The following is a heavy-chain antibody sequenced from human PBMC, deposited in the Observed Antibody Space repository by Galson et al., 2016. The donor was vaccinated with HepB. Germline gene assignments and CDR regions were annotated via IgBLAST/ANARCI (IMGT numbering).Heavy chain of an antibody. J-gene: IGHJ3*02. V-gene: IGHV3-73*01. D-gene: IGHD4-23*01. CDR2: IRSKAESYAT. CDR3: ARTMVLAAFDI. Sequence: LRLSCAASGFSFTASTVHWVRQTSGNGLEWLGRIRSKAESYATAYNAAVKGRFTISRDDSKTTAYLHMNSLEAEDTAIYYCARTMVLAAFDIWGQGTMVTVSS. CDR1: GFSFTAST.